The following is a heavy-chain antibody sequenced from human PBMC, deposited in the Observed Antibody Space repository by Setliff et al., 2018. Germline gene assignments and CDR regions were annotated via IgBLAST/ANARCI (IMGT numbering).Heavy chain of an antibody. Sequence: SETLSLTCTVSGGSISSYYWSWIRQTPVKGLEWIGYVYYSGTTNYNPLFKSRVTISVDRPKNQFSLKLSSVTAADTGVYYCARDSALHSYHYDSSGYLDYWGQGALVTAPQ. CDR1: GGSISSYY. CDR2: VYYSGTT. D-gene: IGHD3-22*01. V-gene: IGHV4-59*01. J-gene: IGHJ4*02. CDR3: ARDSALHSYHYDSSGYLDY.